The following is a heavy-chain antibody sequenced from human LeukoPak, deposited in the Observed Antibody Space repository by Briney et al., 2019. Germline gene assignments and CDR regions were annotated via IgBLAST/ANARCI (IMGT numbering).Heavy chain of an antibody. V-gene: IGHV1-3*01. CDR3: ARVQSRWDDAFDI. CDR1: GYTFISYP. CDR2: INAGNGNT. D-gene: IGHD1-26*01. J-gene: IGHJ3*02. Sequence: ASVPVSCKGTGYTFISYPMHGVRQAPAQRVAWVGWINAGNGNTKYSHKCQGRVTITRDTSASTAYMELSSLRSEDTAVYYCARVQSRWDDAFDIWGQGTMVTVSS.